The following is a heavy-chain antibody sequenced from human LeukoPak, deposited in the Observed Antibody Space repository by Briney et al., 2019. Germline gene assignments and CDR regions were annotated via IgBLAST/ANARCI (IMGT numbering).Heavy chain of an antibody. CDR3: ARADNGDYFDY. CDR1: GFSVSANY. D-gene: IGHD4-17*01. V-gene: IGHV3-66*01. CDR2: IYSGGYT. Sequence: GGSLRLSCAGSGFSVSANYMSCVRQAPGKGLEWVAMIYSGGYTKYADSVKGRFTISRDNSKNTLYVQLNSLRDDDTAVYYCARADNGDYFDYWGQGTLVTVSS. J-gene: IGHJ4*02.